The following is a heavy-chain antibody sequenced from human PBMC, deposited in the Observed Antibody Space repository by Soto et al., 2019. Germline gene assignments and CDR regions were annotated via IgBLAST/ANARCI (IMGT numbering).Heavy chain of an antibody. CDR2: IYYSGST. Sequence: QLQLQESGPGLVKPSETLSLTCTVSGGSISSSSYYWGWIRQPPGKGLEWIGSIYYSGSTCYNPSLKSRVTISVDTSKNQFSLKLSSVTAADTAVYYCARRGSSWYRGIDYFQHWGQGTLVTVSS. CDR3: ARRGSSWYRGIDYFQH. D-gene: IGHD6-13*01. J-gene: IGHJ1*01. CDR1: GGSISSSSYY. V-gene: IGHV4-39*01.